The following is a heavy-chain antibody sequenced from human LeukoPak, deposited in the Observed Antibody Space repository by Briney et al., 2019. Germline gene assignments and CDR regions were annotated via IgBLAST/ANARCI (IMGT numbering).Heavy chain of an antibody. V-gene: IGHV4-34*01. Sequence: SETLSLTCDVFGGSFKPYYWSWIRQFPGKGLEWIGEINHSGSTNYNPSLKDRLTIFLDTSKKQFSLSLRHVTAADTAVFYCARGLGGDASGYYFDSWGQGTLVTVSS. CDR1: GGSFKPYY. J-gene: IGHJ4*02. CDR3: ARGLGGDASGYYFDS. D-gene: IGHD3-22*01. CDR2: INHSGST.